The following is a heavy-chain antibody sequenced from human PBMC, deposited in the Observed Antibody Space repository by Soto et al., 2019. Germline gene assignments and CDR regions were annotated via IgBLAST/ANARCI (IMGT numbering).Heavy chain of an antibody. V-gene: IGHV4-4*07. Sequence: QVELQESGPGLVKPSETLSLTCSVSGASITSHYWSWIRQSAGEGLQWIGRVYARGATNYNPSLKSRVTISGDTSKNQFSLKLTSVTAADTAVYFCARSSGDDFFYYGMDVWGHGTTATVSS. CDR2: VYARGAT. J-gene: IGHJ6*02. CDR3: ARSSGDDFFYYGMDV. CDR1: GASITSHY. D-gene: IGHD4-17*01.